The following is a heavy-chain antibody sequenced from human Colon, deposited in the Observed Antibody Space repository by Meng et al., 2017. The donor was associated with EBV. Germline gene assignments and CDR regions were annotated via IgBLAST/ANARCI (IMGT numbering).Heavy chain of an antibody. CDR3: ARDPYATGWAG. CDR1: GGSINSGDYY. V-gene: IGHV4-30-4*01. Sequence: QVLLQVSGPGLVRPSQXLSLTCTVSGGSINSGDYYWSWIRQPPGKGLEWIGYIYYTGSTYYNPSLKSRVTISMDTSKNQFSLRLSSVTAADTAVYYCARDPYATGWAGWGQGTLVTVAS. CDR2: IYYTGST. D-gene: IGHD6-19*01. J-gene: IGHJ4*02.